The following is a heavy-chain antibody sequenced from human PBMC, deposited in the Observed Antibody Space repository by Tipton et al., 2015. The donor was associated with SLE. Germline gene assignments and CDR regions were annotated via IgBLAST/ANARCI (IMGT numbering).Heavy chain of an antibody. V-gene: IGHV4-34*01. CDR2: INHSGNT. CDR1: GGSFSGYY. J-gene: IGHJ4*02. D-gene: IGHD3-10*01. Sequence: TLSLTCAVYGGSFSGYYWSWIRQLPGKGLAWIGEINHSGNTNYNPSLKSRVTISVDTSKNQFSLKLSSVTAADTAVYYCARGDGITMVQGQDYCDYWGQGTLVTVSS. CDR3: ARGDGITMVQGQDYCDY.